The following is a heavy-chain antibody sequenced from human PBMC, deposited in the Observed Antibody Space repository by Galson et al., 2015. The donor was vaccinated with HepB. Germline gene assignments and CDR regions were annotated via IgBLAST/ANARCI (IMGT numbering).Heavy chain of an antibody. D-gene: IGHD3-3*01. CDR2: ISYDGTIT. CDR3: VKITTSDSNGG. Sequence: SLRLSCAASGFTFSSYAMHWVRQAPGKGLEWVAVISYDGTITNYADSVKGRFTISRDNAKNTLYLQMNSLRVGDTAVYYCVKITTSDSNGGWGQGILVTVSS. V-gene: IGHV3-30*04. CDR1: GFTFSSYA. J-gene: IGHJ4*02.